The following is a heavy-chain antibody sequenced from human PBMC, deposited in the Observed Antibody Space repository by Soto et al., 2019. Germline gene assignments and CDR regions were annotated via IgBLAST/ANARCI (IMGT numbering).Heavy chain of an antibody. J-gene: IGHJ6*02. CDR1: GFTFSGSA. D-gene: IGHD2-21*01. Sequence: GGSLRLSCAASGFTFSGSAMHWVRQASGKGLEWVGRIRSKANSYATAYAASVKGRFTISRDDSKNTAYLQMNSLKTEDTAVYYCDYFSWNYGMDVWGQGTTVTVSS. CDR2: IRSKANSYAT. V-gene: IGHV3-73*01. CDR3: DYFSWNYGMDV.